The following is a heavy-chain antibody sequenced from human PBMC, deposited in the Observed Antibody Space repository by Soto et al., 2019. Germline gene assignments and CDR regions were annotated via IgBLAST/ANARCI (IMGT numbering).Heavy chain of an antibody. CDR2: ISHSGGNT. Sequence: EVQLLESGGGLVQPGGSLRLSCAASGFTFSSYGMSWVRQAPGKGLEWVSAISHSGGNTYYADSVKGRFAISRDNSKNALYLKMNSLRAEDTAVYYCATFIFCSSTSCYGRAGGYWGQGALVTVSS. CDR3: ATFIFCSSTSCYGRAGGY. D-gene: IGHD2-2*01. J-gene: IGHJ4*02. V-gene: IGHV3-23*01. CDR1: GFTFSSYG.